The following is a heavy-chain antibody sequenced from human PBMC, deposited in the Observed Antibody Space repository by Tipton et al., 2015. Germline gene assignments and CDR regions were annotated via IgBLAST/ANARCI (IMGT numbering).Heavy chain of an antibody. J-gene: IGHJ4*02. V-gene: IGHV3-7*01. CDR3: AREAYGSFDS. Sequence: FLRLSCAASGFTFSSSWMSWVRQAPGKGLEWVANIKPDGSEKSYLDSVKDRFTISRDNARNSLYLQVNSLTAEDTAVYFCAREAYGSFDSWGQGTLVTVSS. D-gene: IGHD4-17*01. CDR1: GFTFSSSW. CDR2: IKPDGSEK.